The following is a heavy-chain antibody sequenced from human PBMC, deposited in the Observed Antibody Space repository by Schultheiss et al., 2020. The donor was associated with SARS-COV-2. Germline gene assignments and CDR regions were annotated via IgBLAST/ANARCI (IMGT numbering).Heavy chain of an antibody. V-gene: IGHV4-61*08. Sequence: SETLSLTCAVSGGSISSGGYYWSWIRQHPGKGLEWIGYIYYSGSTNYNPSLKSRVTMSVDTSKNQFSLKLSSVTAADTAVYYCARGVGATGFDYWGQGTLVTVSS. CDR2: IYYSGST. CDR1: GGSISSGGYY. D-gene: IGHD1-26*01. J-gene: IGHJ4*02. CDR3: ARGVGATGFDY.